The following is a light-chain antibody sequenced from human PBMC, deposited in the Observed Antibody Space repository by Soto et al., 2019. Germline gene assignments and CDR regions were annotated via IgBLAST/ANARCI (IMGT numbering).Light chain of an antibody. CDR2: RNN. CDR3: AAWDDSLSGYV. V-gene: IGLV1-47*01. Sequence: VLTQPPSASGTPGQRVTISCSGSSSNIGSNYVYWYHQLPGTAPKLVIYRNNQRPAGVPDRFSGSRSGTSASLAISGLRSEDEADYYCAAWDDSLSGYVFGSGTKLTVL. J-gene: IGLJ1*01. CDR1: SSNIGSNY.